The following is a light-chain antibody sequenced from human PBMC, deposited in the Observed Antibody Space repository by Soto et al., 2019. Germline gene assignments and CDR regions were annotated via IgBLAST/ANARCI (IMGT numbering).Light chain of an antibody. CDR3: QQRGT. CDR2: DVS. Sequence: EIVLSQTPATLSLSPGERVTLSCRASQSVSSYLAWYQQKPGQAPRLLIYDVSNRATGIPARFSGSGSGTDFTLTISSLEPEDFAVYYCQQRGTFGGGTNVEIK. CDR1: QSVSSY. V-gene: IGKV3-11*01. J-gene: IGKJ4*01.